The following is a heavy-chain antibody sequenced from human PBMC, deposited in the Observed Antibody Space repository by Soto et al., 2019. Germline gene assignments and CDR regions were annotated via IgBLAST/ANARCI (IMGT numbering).Heavy chain of an antibody. J-gene: IGHJ5*02. Sequence: QVQLVQSGAEVKKPGSSVKVSCKASGGTFSSYTISWVRQAPGQGLEWMGRIIPILGIANYAQKFQGRVTISADKSRSTACMVLSILTSEDTAVYYCASLFGSGSLSWFDPWGQGTLVTVSS. CDR2: IIPILGIA. D-gene: IGHD3-10*01. V-gene: IGHV1-69*02. CDR1: GGTFSSYT. CDR3: ASLFGSGSLSWFDP.